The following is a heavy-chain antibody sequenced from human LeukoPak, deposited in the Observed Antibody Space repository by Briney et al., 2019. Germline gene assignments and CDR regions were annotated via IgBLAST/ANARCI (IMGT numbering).Heavy chain of an antibody. V-gene: IGHV5-51*01. CDR1: GYSFTSYW. D-gene: IGHD5-18*01. J-gene: IGHJ4*02. CDR3: ARLVDTAMVSGYFDY. Sequence: GESLKISCKGSGYSFTSYWIGWVRQRPGRGLEWMGIISPGDSDTIYSPSFQGQVIISADKSISTSYLQWSSLKASDTAMYYCARLVDTAMVSGYFDYWGRGTLVTVSS. CDR2: ISPGDSDT.